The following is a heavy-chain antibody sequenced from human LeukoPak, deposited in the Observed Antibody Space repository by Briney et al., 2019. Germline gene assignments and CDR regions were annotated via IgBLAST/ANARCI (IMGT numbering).Heavy chain of an antibody. Sequence: PGGSLRLSCAASGFTFSSYWMHWVRQAPGKGQVWVSRINSDGSSTNYADSVKGRFTISRDNAKNTLYLQMNSLRAEDTAVYYCVRYYNNWGQGTLVTVSS. CDR2: INSDGSST. V-gene: IGHV3-74*01. J-gene: IGHJ4*02. D-gene: IGHD3-22*01. CDR1: GFTFSSYW. CDR3: VRYYNN.